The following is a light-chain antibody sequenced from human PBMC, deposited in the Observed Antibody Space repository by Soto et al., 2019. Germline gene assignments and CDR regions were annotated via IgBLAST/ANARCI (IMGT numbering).Light chain of an antibody. CDR2: GSS. Sequence: DIQMTQSPSSLSASVGDRITISCQASQGISRELNWYQQKPGKGPELLIYGSSNLHTGVPSRFSGGARTSGPGTHFSLTITAVQPEDVATYYGQQYRSRPLTFGGGTKVEI. V-gene: IGKV1-33*01. J-gene: IGKJ4*01. CDR1: QGISRE. CDR3: QQYRSRPLT.